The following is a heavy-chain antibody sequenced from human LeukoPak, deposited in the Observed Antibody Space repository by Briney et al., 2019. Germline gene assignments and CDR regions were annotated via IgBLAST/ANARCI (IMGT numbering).Heavy chain of an antibody. CDR1: GYTFTSYG. Sequence: ASVKVSCKASGYTFTSYGISWVRQAPGQGLEWMGWISAYNGNTNYAQKLQGRVTMTTDTSTSTAYMELRSLRSDDTAVYYCARGGGVYSSGWYDPRGDYYYHYMDVWGKGTTVTISS. D-gene: IGHD6-19*01. CDR3: ARGGGVYSSGWYDPRGDYYYHYMDV. V-gene: IGHV1-18*01. J-gene: IGHJ6*03. CDR2: ISAYNGNT.